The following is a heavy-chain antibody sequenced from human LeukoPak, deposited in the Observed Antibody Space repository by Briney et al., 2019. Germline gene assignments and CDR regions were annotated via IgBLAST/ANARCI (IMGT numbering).Heavy chain of an antibody. J-gene: IGHJ6*02. CDR3: ARVSVYCSSTSCYGYYYGMDV. CDR2: ISSSSSTI. V-gene: IGHV3-48*01. Sequence: PGGSLRLSCAASGFTFSSYSMNWVRQAPGKGLEWVSYISSSSSTIYYADSVKGRFTISRDNAKNSLYLQMNSLRAEDTAVYYCARVSVYCSSTSCYGYYYGMDVWGQGTTVTVSS. CDR1: GFTFSSYS. D-gene: IGHD2-2*01.